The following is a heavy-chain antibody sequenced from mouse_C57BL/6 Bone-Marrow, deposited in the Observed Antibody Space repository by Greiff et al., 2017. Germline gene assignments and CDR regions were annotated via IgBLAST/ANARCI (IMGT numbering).Heavy chain of an antibody. D-gene: IGHD3-1*01. CDR3: ARGGGSFPY. V-gene: IGHV1-18*01. J-gene: IGHJ3*01. CDR1: GYTFTDYN. Sequence: VQLQQSGPELVKPGASVKIPCKASGYTFTDYNMDWVKQSHGKSLEWIGDINPNNCGTIYNQKFKGKATLTVDKSSSTAYMELRSLTSEDTAVYYCARGGGSFPYWGQGTLVTVSA. CDR2: INPNNCGT.